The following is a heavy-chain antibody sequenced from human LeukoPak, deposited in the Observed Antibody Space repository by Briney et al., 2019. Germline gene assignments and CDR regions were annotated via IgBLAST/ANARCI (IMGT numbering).Heavy chain of an antibody. J-gene: IGHJ5*02. CDR3: ARHRTGGGSYHKGDWFDP. CDR2: IYYSGST. CDR1: GGSISSSSYY. D-gene: IGHD1-26*01. V-gene: IGHV4-39*01. Sequence: SETLSLTCTVSGGSISSSSYYWGWIRQPPGKELEWIGSIYYSGSTYYNPSLKSRVTISVDTSKNQFSLKLSSVTAADTAVYYCARHRTGGGSYHKGDWFDPWGQGTLVTVSS.